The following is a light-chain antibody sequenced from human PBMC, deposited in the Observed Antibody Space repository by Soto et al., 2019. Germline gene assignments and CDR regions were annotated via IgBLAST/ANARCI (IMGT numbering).Light chain of an antibody. CDR3: QQCGSSPRT. CDR2: GAS. CDR1: QSVSSSY. V-gene: IGKV3-20*01. Sequence: EIVLTQSPGTLSLSPGERATLSCRASQSVSSSYLAWYQQKPGQAPRLLIYGASSRATGIPDRFSGSGSETDFPLTISRLEPEDFEVYYCQQCGSSPRTFGGRTKVEIK. J-gene: IGKJ4*01.